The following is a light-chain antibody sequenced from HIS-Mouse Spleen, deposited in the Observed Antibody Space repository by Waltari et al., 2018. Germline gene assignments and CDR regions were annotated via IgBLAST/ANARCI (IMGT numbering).Light chain of an antibody. V-gene: IGLV2-23*01. Sequence: QSALTQPAPVSGSPGQSITSSSTGPSIAVGRYNLVSWYHQPPGKAPTPMIYEGSKRPSGVSNRFSGSKSGNTASLTISGLQAEDEADYYCCSYAGSSTYWVFGGGTKLTVL. CDR3: CSYAGSSTYWV. CDR1: SIAVGRYNL. CDR2: EGS. J-gene: IGLJ3*02.